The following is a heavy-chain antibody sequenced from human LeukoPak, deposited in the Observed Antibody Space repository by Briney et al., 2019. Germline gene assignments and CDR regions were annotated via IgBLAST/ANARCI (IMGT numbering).Heavy chain of an antibody. Sequence: SVKVSCKASGGTFSSYAISWVRQAPGQGLEWMGRIIPIFGTANYAQKFQGRVTITTDESTSTAYMELSSLRSEDTAVYYCASESGVPAAIRKGLYAFDIWGQGTMVTVSS. J-gene: IGHJ3*02. CDR1: GGTFSSYA. V-gene: IGHV1-69*05. CDR3: ASESGVPAAIRKGLYAFDI. CDR2: IIPIFGTA. D-gene: IGHD2-2*02.